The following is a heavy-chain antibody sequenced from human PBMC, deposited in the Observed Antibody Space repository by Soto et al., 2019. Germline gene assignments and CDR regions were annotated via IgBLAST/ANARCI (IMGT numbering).Heavy chain of an antibody. CDR3: ARRRSARWRNWFEC. CDR2: IYYDVST. Sequence: PSETLSLTCSVYGGSITSTIDYWGWIRQSPGKGLEWIGNIYYDVSTFYNPSLKSRVTISVDTSKRQFSLRVSSVTAADTAVYYCARRRSARWRNWFECWGKGILVTLSP. J-gene: IGHJ5*01. D-gene: IGHD1-1*01. V-gene: IGHV4-39*01. CDR1: GGSITSTIDY.